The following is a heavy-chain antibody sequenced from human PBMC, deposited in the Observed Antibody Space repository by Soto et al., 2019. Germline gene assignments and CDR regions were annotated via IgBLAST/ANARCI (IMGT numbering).Heavy chain of an antibody. J-gene: IGHJ5*02. CDR2: IKSKTDGGTT. V-gene: IGHV3-15*01. Sequence: GGSLRLSCAASGFTFSNAWMSWVRQAPGKGLEWVGRIKSKTDGGTTDYAAPVKGRFTISRDDSKNTLYLQMNSLKTDDTAVYYCTTDGAWTVVVPAAPFDPWGQGTLVTVSS. CDR3: TTDGAWTVVVPAAPFDP. D-gene: IGHD2-2*01. CDR1: GFTFSNAW.